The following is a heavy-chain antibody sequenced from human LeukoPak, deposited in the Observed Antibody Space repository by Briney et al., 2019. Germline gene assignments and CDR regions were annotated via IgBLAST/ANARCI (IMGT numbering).Heavy chain of an antibody. CDR3: ASLLWFGDDAFDI. V-gene: IGHV3-21*01. J-gene: IGHJ3*02. CDR1: GFTFSSYS. D-gene: IGHD3-10*01. Sequence: PGGSLRLSCAASGFTFSSYSMNWVRQAPGKGLEWVSSISSSSYIYYADSVKGRFTISRDNAKNSLYLQMNSLRAEDTAVYYCASLLWFGDDAFDIWGQGTMVTVSS. CDR2: ISSSSYI.